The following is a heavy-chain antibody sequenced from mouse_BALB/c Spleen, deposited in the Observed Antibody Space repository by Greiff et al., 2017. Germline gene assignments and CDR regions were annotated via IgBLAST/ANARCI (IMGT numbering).Heavy chain of an antibody. CDR3: ARHGGYYFDY. J-gene: IGHJ2*01. CDR2: ISSGGSYT. V-gene: IGHV5-6*01. Sequence: DVHLVESGGDLVKPGGSLKLSCAASGFTFSSYGMSWVRQTPDKRLEWVATISSGGSYTYYPDSVKGRFTISRDNAKNTLYLQVSSLKSEDTAMYYCARHGGYYFDYWGQGTTLTVSS. CDR1: GFTFSSYG.